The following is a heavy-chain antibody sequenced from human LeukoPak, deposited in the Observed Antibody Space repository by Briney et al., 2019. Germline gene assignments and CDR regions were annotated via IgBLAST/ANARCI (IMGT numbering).Heavy chain of an antibody. CDR3: ARAGNPSWPVFDY. CDR1: GFTFSSYG. D-gene: IGHD2-2*01. Sequence: GGSPRHSCAASGFTFSSYGMHWVRQAPGKGLEWVAVIWYDGSIKYYADSVKGRFTISRDNSKNTLYLQMNSLRAEDTAVFYCARAGNPSWPVFDYWGQGTLVTVSS. J-gene: IGHJ4*02. CDR2: IWYDGSIK. V-gene: IGHV3-33*01.